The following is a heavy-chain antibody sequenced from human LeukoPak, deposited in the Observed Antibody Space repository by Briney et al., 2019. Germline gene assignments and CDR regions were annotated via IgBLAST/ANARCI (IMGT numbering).Heavy chain of an antibody. CDR3: TREGVYDFWSGYLDY. D-gene: IGHD3-3*01. Sequence: SGGSLRLSCPASGFTFGDYAMSWVRQAPGKGLEWVGFIRSKAYGGTTEYAASVKGRFTISRDDSKSIAYLQMNSLKTEDTAVYYCTREGVYDFWSGYLDYWGQGTLVTVSS. V-gene: IGHV3-49*04. CDR1: GFTFGDYA. CDR2: IRSKAYGGTT. J-gene: IGHJ4*02.